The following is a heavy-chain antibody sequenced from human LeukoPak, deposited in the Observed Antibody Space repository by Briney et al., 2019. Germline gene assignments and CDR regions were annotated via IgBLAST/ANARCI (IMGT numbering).Heavy chain of an antibody. CDR2: IYYSGTT. V-gene: IGHV4-59*01. Sequence: SETLSLTCSVSVGSISNYYGSCIRQPPGKGLEWIGYIYYSGTTNYNPSPKSRVTITVDTSKGQFSLKLNSVTAADTAVYYCARGGGVFDYWGQGTLVTVSS. D-gene: IGHD2-8*02. CDR1: VGSISNYY. J-gene: IGHJ4*02. CDR3: ARGGGVFDY.